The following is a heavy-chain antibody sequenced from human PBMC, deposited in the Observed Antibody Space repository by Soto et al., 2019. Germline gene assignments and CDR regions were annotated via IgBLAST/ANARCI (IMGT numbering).Heavy chain of an antibody. CDR2: ISSSSSYI. D-gene: IGHD5-18*01. CDR3: AGDQDTAMVIYYYYGMDV. J-gene: IGHJ6*02. CDR1: GFTFSSYS. V-gene: IGHV3-21*01. Sequence: GGSLRLSRAASGFTFSSYSMNCVRQAPGKGLEWFSSISSSSSYIYYADSVKGRFTISRDNAKNSLYLQMNSLRAEDTAVYYWAGDQDTAMVIYYYYGMDVWGQGTTVTVCS.